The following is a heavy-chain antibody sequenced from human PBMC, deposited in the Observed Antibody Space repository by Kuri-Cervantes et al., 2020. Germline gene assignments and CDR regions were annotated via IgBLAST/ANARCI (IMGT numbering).Heavy chain of an antibody. V-gene: IGHV4-4*02. J-gene: IGHJ4*02. CDR1: GGSISSSNW. D-gene: IGHD6-13*01. CDR3: ARTPAAGPFDY. Sequence: SETLSLTCAVSGGSISSSNWWSWVRQPPGKGLEWIGEIYHSGSTNYNPSLKSRVTMSVDTSKNQFSLKLSSVTAADTAVYYCARTPAAGPFDYWGQGTLVTVSS. CDR2: IYHSGST.